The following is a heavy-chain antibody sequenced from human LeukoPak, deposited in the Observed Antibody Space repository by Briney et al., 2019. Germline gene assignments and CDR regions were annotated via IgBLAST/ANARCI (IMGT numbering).Heavy chain of an antibody. D-gene: IGHD6-19*01. J-gene: IGHJ4*02. CDR2: IRSKAHSYAT. Sequence: GGSLRLSCAASGLTFSGSAMHWVRQASGKGLEWVGRIRSKAHSYATAYAASVKGRFTISRDDSKNTAYLQMNSLKTEDTAVYYCTRLDSSGWSDYWGQGTLVTVSS. V-gene: IGHV3-73*01. CDR3: TRLDSSGWSDY. CDR1: GLTFSGSA.